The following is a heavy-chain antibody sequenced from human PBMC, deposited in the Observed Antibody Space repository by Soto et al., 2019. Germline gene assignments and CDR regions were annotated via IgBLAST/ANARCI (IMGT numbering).Heavy chain of an antibody. CDR1: GYTFTSYY. CDR3: ATSLPDYYDSSGYFQH. CDR2: INPSGGST. Sequence: ASVKVSCKASGYTFTSYYMHWVRQAPGQGLEWMGIINPSGGSTSYAQKFQGRVTMTRDTSTSTVYMELSSLRSEDTAVYYCATSLPDYYDSSGYFQHWGQGTLVTVS. J-gene: IGHJ1*01. D-gene: IGHD3-22*01. V-gene: IGHV1-46*01.